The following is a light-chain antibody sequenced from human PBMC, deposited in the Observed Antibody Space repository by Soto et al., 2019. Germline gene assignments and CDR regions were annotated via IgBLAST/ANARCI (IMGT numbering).Light chain of an antibody. CDR2: DDT. CDR3: CSFAGSSVL. V-gene: IGLV2-11*01. Sequence: QSVLTQPRSVSGSPEQSVTMSCTGTNSDVGGYNFVSWYQQHPGKAPKLIIYDDTKRPSGVPDRFSGSKSGNTASLTISGLQADDEADYFCSFAGSSVLVGGGTKLTVL. CDR1: NSDVGGYNF. J-gene: IGLJ2*01.